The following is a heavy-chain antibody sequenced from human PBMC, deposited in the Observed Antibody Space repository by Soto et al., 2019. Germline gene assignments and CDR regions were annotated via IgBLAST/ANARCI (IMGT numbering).Heavy chain of an antibody. J-gene: IGHJ4*02. Sequence: GSGPKMVNPTQTLTLTFTFAGLSLSTSGVGVGRIRQPPGKALEWLALIYWNDDKRYSPSLKSRLTITKDTSKNQVVLTMTNMDPVDTATYYCAHSDYGFDYWGQGTLVTVSS. D-gene: IGHD4-17*01. CDR1: GLSLSTSGVG. CDR2: IYWNDDK. V-gene: IGHV2-5*01. CDR3: AHSDYGFDY.